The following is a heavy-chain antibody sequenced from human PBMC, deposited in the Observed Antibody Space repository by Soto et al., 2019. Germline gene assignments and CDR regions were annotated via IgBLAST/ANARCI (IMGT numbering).Heavy chain of an antibody. Sequence: QVQLVQSGAVVKEPGSSVKVSCKASGGSFNNYALAWVRQAPGQGLEWMGQIMPVFGSTTYAQKFQARVTITADKSTITAYMQMYGLRSEDTAFYYCARPMETAVVRPPGWFFDLWGRGTLVTVSS. CDR3: ARPMETAVVRPPGWFFDL. CDR1: GGSFNNYA. CDR2: IMPVFGST. D-gene: IGHD5-18*01. V-gene: IGHV1-69*06. J-gene: IGHJ2*01.